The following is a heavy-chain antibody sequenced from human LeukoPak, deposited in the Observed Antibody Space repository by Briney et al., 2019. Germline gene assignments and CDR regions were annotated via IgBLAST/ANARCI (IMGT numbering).Heavy chain of an antibody. J-gene: IGHJ4*02. CDR1: GYSFTSCW. CDR2: IYPADCGT. Sequence: GEFLKTSCRSSGYSFTSCWNCGGRQMPGKGLEGVGIIYPADCGTRYSPSFQGRGTISSDKSFNTAYLQRSSVTASDTAMYYCARVGVGATIGLVDYWGQGTLVTVSS. CDR3: ARVGVGATIGLVDY. D-gene: IGHD1-26*01. V-gene: IGHV5-51*01.